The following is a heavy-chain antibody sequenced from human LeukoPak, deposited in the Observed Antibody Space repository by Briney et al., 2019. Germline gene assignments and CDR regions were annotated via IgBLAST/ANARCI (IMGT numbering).Heavy chain of an antibody. CDR2: IYYSGST. D-gene: IGHD3-3*01. CDR3: ARGDGGRFLEWFDYYYMDV. CDR1: GGSISSYY. V-gene: IGHV4-59*01. J-gene: IGHJ6*03. Sequence: SETLSLTCTVSGGSISSYYWSWIRQPPGKGLEWIGYIYYSGSTNYNPSLKSRVTISVDTSKNQFSLKLSSVTAADTAVYYCARGDGGRFLEWFDYYYMDVWGKGTTVTVSS.